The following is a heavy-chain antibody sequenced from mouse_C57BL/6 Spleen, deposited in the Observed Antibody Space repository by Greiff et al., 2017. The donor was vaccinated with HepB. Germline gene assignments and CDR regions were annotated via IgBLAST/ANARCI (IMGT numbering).Heavy chain of an antibody. CDR3: ARSEVTTVYYFDY. Sequence: VQLQQSGPELVKPGASVKISCKASGYTFTDYYMNWVKQSHGKSLEWIGDINPNNGGTSYNQKFKGKATLTVDKSSRTAYMELRSLTSEDSAVYYCARSEVTTVYYFDYWGQGTTLTVSS. V-gene: IGHV1-26*01. J-gene: IGHJ2*01. CDR2: INPNNGGT. CDR1: GYTFTDYY. D-gene: IGHD1-1*01.